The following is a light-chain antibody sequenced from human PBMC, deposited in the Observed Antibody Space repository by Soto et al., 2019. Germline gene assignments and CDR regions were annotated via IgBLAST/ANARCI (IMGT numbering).Light chain of an antibody. V-gene: IGKV1-12*01. CDR1: QDVGKW. CDR3: QQAKSFPVT. CDR2: GAS. J-gene: IGKJ5*01. Sequence: DIQMTPSPPSVSASVGDRFTSTCRASQDVGKWLAWYQQKPGKAPTLLIHGASSLQSGVPPRYSGSGYGTDFTLTISSLQPEDFATYYCQQAKSFPVTFGQGTRL.